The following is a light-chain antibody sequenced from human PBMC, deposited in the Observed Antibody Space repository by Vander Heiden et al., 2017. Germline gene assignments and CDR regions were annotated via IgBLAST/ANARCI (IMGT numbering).Light chain of an antibody. CDR3: QTWGTGTQGVV. CDR2: LNSDGSH. Sequence: LVLTQSPSASASLGAAVKLPCTLSSGHRSYAIAWHQQQPEKGPRYLMKLNSDGSHSKGDGIPDRFSGSSSGAERYLTISSLQSEDEADYYCQTWGTGTQGVVFGGGTKLTVL. V-gene: IGLV4-69*02. J-gene: IGLJ2*01. CDR1: SGHRSYA.